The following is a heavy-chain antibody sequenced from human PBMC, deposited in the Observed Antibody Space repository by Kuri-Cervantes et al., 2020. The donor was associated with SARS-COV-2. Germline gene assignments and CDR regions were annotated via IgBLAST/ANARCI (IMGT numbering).Heavy chain of an antibody. J-gene: IGHJ6*02. CDR2: ISAYNGNT. CDR3: ARNDYSNPRYYGMDV. V-gene: IGHV1-18*01. Sequence: ASVKVSCKASGYTFTSYGISWVRQAPGQGLEWMGWISAYNGNTNYAQKLQGRVTMTTDTSTSTVNMELSSLRSEDTAVYYCARNDYSNPRYYGMDVWGQGTTVTVSS. D-gene: IGHD4-11*01. CDR1: GYTFTSYG.